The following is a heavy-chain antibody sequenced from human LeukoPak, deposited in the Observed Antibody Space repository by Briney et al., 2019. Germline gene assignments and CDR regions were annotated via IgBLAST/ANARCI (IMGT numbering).Heavy chain of an antibody. J-gene: IGHJ6*02. CDR1: GGSISSGGYY. CDR2: IYHSGST. CDR3: ARAIYCSGGSCNSGNGMDV. V-gene: IGHV4-30-2*01. D-gene: IGHD2-15*01. Sequence: PSQTLSLTCTVSGGSISSGGYYWSWIRQPPGKGLEWIGYIYHSGSTYYNPSLKSRVTISVDRSKNQFSLKLSSVTAADTAVYYCARAIYCSGGSCNSGNGMDVWGQGTTVTVSS.